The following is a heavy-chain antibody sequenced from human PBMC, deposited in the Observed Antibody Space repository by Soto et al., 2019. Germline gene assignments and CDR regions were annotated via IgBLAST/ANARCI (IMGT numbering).Heavy chain of an antibody. D-gene: IGHD5-12*01. CDR3: ASDGGYNPFDY. V-gene: IGHV3-48*03. CDR2: ISSSGSTI. Sequence: PVGSLRLSCAASGFTFSSYEMNWVRQAPGKGLEWVSYISSSGSTIYYADSVKGRFTISRDNAKNSLYLQMNSLRAEDTAVYYCASDGGYNPFDYWGQGTLVTVSS. CDR1: GFTFSSYE. J-gene: IGHJ4*02.